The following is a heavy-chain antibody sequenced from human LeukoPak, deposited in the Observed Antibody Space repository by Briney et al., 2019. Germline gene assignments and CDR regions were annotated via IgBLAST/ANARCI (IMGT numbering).Heavy chain of an antibody. CDR3: ARVYYTSGSYLFDY. CDR1: GFTLSHYT. Sequence: GESLRLSCAASGFTLSHYTMNWVRQAPGKGLEWVSSISSTGTYICYADSVKGRFTISRDNSKNTLYLQMNSLRAEDTAIYYCARVYYTSGSYLFDYWGQGTLVTVSS. V-gene: IGHV3-21*04. D-gene: IGHD3-10*01. CDR2: ISSTGTYI. J-gene: IGHJ4*02.